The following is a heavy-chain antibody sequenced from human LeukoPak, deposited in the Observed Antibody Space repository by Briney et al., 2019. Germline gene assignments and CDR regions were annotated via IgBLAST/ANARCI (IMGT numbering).Heavy chain of an antibody. CDR3: ARAQGGSYDFWSGYYSSWFDP. CDR1: GGTFTSYA. CDR2: ISAYNGNT. V-gene: IGHV1-18*01. J-gene: IGHJ5*02. D-gene: IGHD3-3*01. Sequence: ASVKVSCKTSGGTFTSYAITWVRQAPGQGLEWMGWISAYNGNTNYAQKLQGRVTMTTDTSTSTAYMELRSLKSDNTAVYYCARAQGGSYDFWSGYYSSWFDPWGQGTLVTVSS.